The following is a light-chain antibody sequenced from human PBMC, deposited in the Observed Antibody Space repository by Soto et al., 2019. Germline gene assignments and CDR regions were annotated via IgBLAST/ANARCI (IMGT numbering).Light chain of an antibody. Sequence: EIVMTQSPATLSVSPGERTTLSCRASQSVGNNLAWYQQKPGQAPRLLIYGAYTRATGIPARFSGSGSGTDFTLTISSLQPEDFAVYYCQQRDSWPITFGQGTRLEIK. CDR3: QQRDSWPIT. J-gene: IGKJ5*01. V-gene: IGKV3-15*01. CDR2: GAY. CDR1: QSVGNN.